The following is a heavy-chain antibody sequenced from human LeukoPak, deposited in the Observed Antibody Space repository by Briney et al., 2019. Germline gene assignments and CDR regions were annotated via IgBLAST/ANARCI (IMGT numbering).Heavy chain of an antibody. CDR3: AKGNKDSGSYYLDY. CDR2: ISVSGAYT. D-gene: IGHD3-10*01. V-gene: IGHV3-23*01. Sequence: RSLRLSCAASGFIFSNYGMRLVRQAPGKGLEWVSGISVSGAYTAHADSVKGRFTISRDNYKNTLYLEMNRLRVEDTAVYYCAKGNKDSGSYYLDYWGQGILVTVSS. CDR1: GFIFSNYG. J-gene: IGHJ4*02.